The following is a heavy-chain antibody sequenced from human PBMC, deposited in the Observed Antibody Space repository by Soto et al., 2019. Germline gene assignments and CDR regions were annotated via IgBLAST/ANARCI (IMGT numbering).Heavy chain of an antibody. Sequence: SETLSLTCAVYGGSFSGYYWSWIRQPPGKGLEWIGEINHSGSTNYNPSLKSRVTISVDTSKNQFSLKLSSVTAADTAVYYCARLTVTGYYMDVWGKGTTVTVS. D-gene: IGHD4-4*01. CDR3: ARLTVTGYYMDV. J-gene: IGHJ6*03. CDR1: GGSFSGYY. CDR2: INHSGST. V-gene: IGHV4-34*01.